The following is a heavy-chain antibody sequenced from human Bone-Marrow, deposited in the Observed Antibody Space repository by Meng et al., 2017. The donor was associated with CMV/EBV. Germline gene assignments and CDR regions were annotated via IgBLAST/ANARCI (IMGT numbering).Heavy chain of an antibody. CDR1: GFTFSSHT. CDR2: IKQDGSEK. Sequence: GESLKISCAASGFTFSSHTMQWVRQAPGKGLEWVANIKQDGSEKYYVDSVKGRFTISRDNAKNSLYLQMNTLRAEDTAVYYCARRGGTDCSSTSCYTAFDYWGQGTLVNVSS. J-gene: IGHJ4*02. V-gene: IGHV3-7*01. CDR3: ARRGGTDCSSTSCYTAFDY. D-gene: IGHD2-2*02.